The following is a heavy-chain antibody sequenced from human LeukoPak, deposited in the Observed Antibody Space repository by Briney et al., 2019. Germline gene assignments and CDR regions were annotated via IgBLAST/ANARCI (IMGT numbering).Heavy chain of an antibody. D-gene: IGHD3-10*01. CDR2: IYTTGST. Sequence: SETLSLTCTVSGGSINSYYWSWIRQPAGKGLEWIGRIYTTGSTNYNPSLKSRVTMSVDTSKNQFSLKLSSVTAADTAVYYCARWADYYGSGSYYSYFDYWGQGTLVTVSS. J-gene: IGHJ4*02. CDR1: GGSINSYY. V-gene: IGHV4-4*07. CDR3: ARWADYYGSGSYYSYFDY.